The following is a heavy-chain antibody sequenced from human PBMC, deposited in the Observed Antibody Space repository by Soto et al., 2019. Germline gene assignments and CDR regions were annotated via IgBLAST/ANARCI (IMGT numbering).Heavy chain of an antibody. V-gene: IGHV4-34*01. CDR2: INHSGST. D-gene: IGHD2-15*01. J-gene: IGHJ4*02. CDR3: ARGDPVVPAAIAECSGGSCYSPMILYFDY. Sequence: SETLSLTCNVFGDSIRSAHYYWSWIRQPPGKGLEWIGEINHSGSTNYNPSLKSRVTISVDTSKNQFSLKLSSVTAADTAVHYCARGDPVVPAAIAECSGGSCYSPMILYFDYWGQGTLVTVSS. CDR1: GDSIRSAHYY.